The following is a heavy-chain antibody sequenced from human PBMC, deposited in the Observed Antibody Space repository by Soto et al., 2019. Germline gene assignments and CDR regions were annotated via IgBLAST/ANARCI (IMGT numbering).Heavy chain of an antibody. Sequence: EVQLVESGGGLVKPGGSLRLSCAASGFTFSSYSMNWVRQAPGKGLEWVSSITTSRSYIYYADSVKGRFTISRDNAKNSPYLQMNRLRAEDTAVYYCARMSGENYSYDDMDVWAPGTTVTVSS. J-gene: IGHJ6*02. CDR1: GFTFSSYS. V-gene: IGHV3-21*01. D-gene: IGHD3-10*01. CDR3: ARMSGENYSYDDMDV. CDR2: ITTSRSYI.